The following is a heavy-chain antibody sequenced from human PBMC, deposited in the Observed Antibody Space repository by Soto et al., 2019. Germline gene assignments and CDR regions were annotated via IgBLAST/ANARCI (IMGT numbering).Heavy chain of an antibody. D-gene: IGHD3-10*01. CDR3: ATGPSSGSGSDWSVFPTGDYSYRMDV. Sequence: VQLVESGGGVVQPGRSLRLSCAASGFIFSNYGMHWVRQAPGKGLEWVAVISYHGSNRYYADFVKGRIAISRDEFKTTLYLDMNYLRPEDTGVYFCATGPSSGSGSDWSVFPTGDYSYRMDVWGQGTTVTVSS. CDR2: ISYHGSNR. J-gene: IGHJ6*02. V-gene: IGHV3-30*03. CDR1: GFIFSNYG.